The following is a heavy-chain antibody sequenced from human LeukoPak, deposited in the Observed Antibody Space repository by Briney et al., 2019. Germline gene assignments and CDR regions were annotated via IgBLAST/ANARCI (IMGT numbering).Heavy chain of an antibody. Sequence: SETLSLTCTVSGGSISSYYWSWIRQPPGKGLEWIGYIYYSGSTNYNPSLKSRVTISVDTSKNQFSLKLSSVTAADTAVYYCAREQTYGSGRSCGMDVWGQGTTVTVSS. V-gene: IGHV4-59*12. D-gene: IGHD3-10*01. J-gene: IGHJ6*02. CDR1: GGSISSYY. CDR3: AREQTYGSGRSCGMDV. CDR2: IYYSGST.